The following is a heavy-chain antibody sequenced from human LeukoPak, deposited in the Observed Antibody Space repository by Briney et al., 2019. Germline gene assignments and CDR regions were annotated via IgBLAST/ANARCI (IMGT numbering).Heavy chain of an antibody. V-gene: IGHV4-28*01. Sequence: SDTLSLTCAVSGYSITSSSWWGWIRQPPGKGLAWIGYIYHSGTTYYNPSLQSRVTMSVDTSKNQFSLKLSSVTAVDTAVYYCARKENVYYYFDYWGQGTLVTVSS. D-gene: IGHD3-10*01. J-gene: IGHJ4*02. CDR2: IYHSGTT. CDR3: ARKENVYYYFDY. CDR1: GYSITSSSW.